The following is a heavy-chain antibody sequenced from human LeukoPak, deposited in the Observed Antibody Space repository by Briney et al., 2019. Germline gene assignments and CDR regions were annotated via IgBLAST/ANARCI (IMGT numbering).Heavy chain of an antibody. CDR2: VNLQGGT. CDR3: ARGGVVVTAPVGDY. CDR1: GGSITQTNY. J-gene: IGHJ4*02. V-gene: IGHV4-4*02. Sequence: SETLSLTCDVSGGSITQTNYWTWVRQPPGKGREWIGEVNLQGGTNYNPSLLRRVAISVDTSANHVSLQMTSVTAADTAVYYCARGGVVVTAPVGDYWGQGTLVTVSS. D-gene: IGHD2-21*02.